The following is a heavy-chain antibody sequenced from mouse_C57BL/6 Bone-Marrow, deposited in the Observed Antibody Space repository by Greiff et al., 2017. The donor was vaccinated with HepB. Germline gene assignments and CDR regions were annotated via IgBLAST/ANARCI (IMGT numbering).Heavy chain of an antibody. J-gene: IGHJ4*01. CDR1: GFTFSDYY. D-gene: IGHD2-1*01. CDR2: INYDGSST. Sequence: EVQLVESEGGLVQPGSSMKLSCTASGFTFSDYYMAWVRQVPEKGLEWVANINYDGSSTYYLDSLKSRFIISRDNAKNILYLQMSSLKSEDTATYYCARDRGNYRAMDYWGQGTSVTVSS. CDR3: ARDRGNYRAMDY. V-gene: IGHV5-16*01.